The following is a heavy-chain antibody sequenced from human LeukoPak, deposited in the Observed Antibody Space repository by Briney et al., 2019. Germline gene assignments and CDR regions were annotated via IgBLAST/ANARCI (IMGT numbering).Heavy chain of an antibody. Sequence: SETLSLTCAVCGGSFSGYYWSWIRQPPGKGLEWIGEINHSGSTNYNPSLKSRVTISVDTSKNQFSLKLSSVTAADTAVYYCARVIVLMVYASVNWFDPWGQGTLVTVSS. D-gene: IGHD2-8*01. J-gene: IGHJ5*02. CDR1: GGSFSGYY. CDR3: ARVIVLMVYASVNWFDP. V-gene: IGHV4-34*01. CDR2: INHSGST.